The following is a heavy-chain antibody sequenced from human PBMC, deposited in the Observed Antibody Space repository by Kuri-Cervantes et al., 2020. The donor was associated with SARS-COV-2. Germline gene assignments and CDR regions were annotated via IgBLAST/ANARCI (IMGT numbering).Heavy chain of an antibody. D-gene: IGHD3-10*01. CDR2: ISGSGGST. Sequence: GGSLRLSCAASGFTFSSYAMSWVRQAPGKGLEWVSAISGSGGSTYYADSVKGRFTISRDNSKNTLYLQMNSLRAEDTAVYYCAKVGAPYYYGSGSLFGMDVWGQGTTVTVSS. CDR1: GFTFSSYA. CDR3: AKVGAPYYYGSGSLFGMDV. J-gene: IGHJ6*02. V-gene: IGHV3-23*01.